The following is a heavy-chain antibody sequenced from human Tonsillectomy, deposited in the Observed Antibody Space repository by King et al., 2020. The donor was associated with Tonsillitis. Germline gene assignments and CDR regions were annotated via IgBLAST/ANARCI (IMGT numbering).Heavy chain of an antibody. Sequence: QLVQSGAEVKKPGASVKVSCKASGYTFTSYGISWVRQAPGQGLEWMGWISAYNGNTNYAQKLQGRVTMTTDTSTSTAYMELRSPRSDDTAVYYCARDRGGPSYYDSSGLRNWFDPWGQGTLVTVSS. D-gene: IGHD3-22*01. J-gene: IGHJ5*02. CDR3: ARDRGGPSYYDSSGLRNWFDP. CDR1: GYTFTSYG. CDR2: ISAYNGNT. V-gene: IGHV1-18*04.